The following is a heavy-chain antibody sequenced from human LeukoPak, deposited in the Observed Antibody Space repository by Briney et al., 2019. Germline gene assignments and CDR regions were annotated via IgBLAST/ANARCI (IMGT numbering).Heavy chain of an antibody. J-gene: IGHJ3*02. CDR2: ISGSGGST. CDR3: AKDRIGRVADHDAFDI. CDR1: GFTFSSYA. V-gene: IGHV3-23*01. D-gene: IGHD2-15*01. Sequence: GGSLRLSCAASGFTFSSYAMSWVRQAPGKGLEWVSAISGSGGSTYYADSVKGRFTISRDNSKNTLCLQMNSLRAEDTAVYYCAKDRIGRVADHDAFDIWGQGTMVTVSS.